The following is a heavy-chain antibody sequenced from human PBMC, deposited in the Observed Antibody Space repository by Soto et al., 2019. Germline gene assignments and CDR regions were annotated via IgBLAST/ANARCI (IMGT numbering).Heavy chain of an antibody. CDR1: GGSVSSGSYY. CDR3: ANGDDHQIERYGMDG. CDR2: IYYSGST. D-gene: IGHD4-17*01. Sequence: SETLPLTCTVSGGSVSSGSYYWSWIRQPPGKGLEWIGYIYYSGSTNYNPSLKSRVTISVDTSKNQFSLKLSSVTAADTAVYYCANGDDHQIERYGMDGWGQGTTVSVSS. V-gene: IGHV4-61*01. J-gene: IGHJ6*02.